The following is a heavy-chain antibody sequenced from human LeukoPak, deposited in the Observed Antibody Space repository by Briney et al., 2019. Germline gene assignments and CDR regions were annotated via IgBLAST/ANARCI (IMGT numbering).Heavy chain of an antibody. V-gene: IGHV4-34*01. Sequence: GSLRLSCAASGFTFDDYGMSWVRQAPGKGLEWIGEINHSGSTNYNPSLKSRVTISVDTSKNQFSLKLSSVTAADTAVYYCARGPAMVTPLVYWGQGTLVTVSS. CDR2: INHSGST. CDR3: ARGPAMVTPLVY. D-gene: IGHD5-18*01. CDR1: GFTFDDYG. J-gene: IGHJ4*02.